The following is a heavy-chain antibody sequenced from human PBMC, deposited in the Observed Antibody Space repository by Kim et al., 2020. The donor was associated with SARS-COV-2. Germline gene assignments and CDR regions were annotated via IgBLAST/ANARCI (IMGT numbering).Heavy chain of an antibody. CDR3: ARAKGTVTTLDY. CDR1: GGSISSGCNY. D-gene: IGHD4-17*01. Sequence: SETLSLTCTVSGGSISSGCNYWSWLRQHPGKGREWFGYIYYSGTIYYNSSLKRRVTMSVDTSKNQFSLNLSSVTAADTAVYCCARAKGTVTTLDYWGQGTLVTVSS. CDR2: IYYSGTI. V-gene: IGHV4-31*03. J-gene: IGHJ4*02.